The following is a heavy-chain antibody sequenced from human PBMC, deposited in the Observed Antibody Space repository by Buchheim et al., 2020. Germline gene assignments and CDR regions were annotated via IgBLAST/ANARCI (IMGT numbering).Heavy chain of an antibody. V-gene: IGHV3-23*01. D-gene: IGHD1-26*01. J-gene: IGHJ2*01. Sequence: EVQLLESGGGLVQPGGSLRLSCAASGFAFGSHAMTWVRQAPGKGLEWVSGIRGSGDSQYSADSVKGRFTISRDNPRNTLYLQMNSLRAEDTAMYYCAKVSGSRTLYWYFDLWGRGTL. CDR3: AKVSGSRTLYWYFDL. CDR2: IRGSGDSQ. CDR1: GFAFGSHA.